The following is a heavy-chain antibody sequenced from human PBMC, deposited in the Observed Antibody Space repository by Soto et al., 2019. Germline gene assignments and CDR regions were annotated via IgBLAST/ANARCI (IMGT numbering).Heavy chain of an antibody. CDR2: IYYSGST. V-gene: IGHV4-30-4*01. CDR1: GESFSAYY. J-gene: IGHJ4*02. Sequence: PSQTLSLTCAVDGESFSAYYWTWIRQPPGKGLEWIGYIYYSGSTYYNPSLKSRVTISVDTSKNQFSLKLSSVTAADTAVYYCARAQGSGFLVSWGQGTLVTVSS. CDR3: ARAQGSGFLVS. D-gene: IGHD3-10*01.